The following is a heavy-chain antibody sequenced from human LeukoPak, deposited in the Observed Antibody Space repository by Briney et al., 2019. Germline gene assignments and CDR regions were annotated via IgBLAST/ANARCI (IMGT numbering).Heavy chain of an antibody. V-gene: IGHV4-38-2*02. Sequence: PSETLSLTCTVSGYSISSGYYWGWIRQPPGKGLEWIGSIYHSGSTYYNPSLKSRVTISVDTSKNQFSLKLSSVTAADTAVYYCAREEGITMVRGRSRSFDYWGQGTLVTVSS. CDR1: GYSISSGYY. J-gene: IGHJ4*02. CDR2: IYHSGST. CDR3: AREEGITMVRGRSRSFDY. D-gene: IGHD3-10*01.